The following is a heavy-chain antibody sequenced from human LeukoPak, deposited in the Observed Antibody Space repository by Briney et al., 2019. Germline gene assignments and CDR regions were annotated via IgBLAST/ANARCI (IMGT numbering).Heavy chain of an antibody. D-gene: IGHD1-1*01. Sequence: PWGSLRLSRAASGFPFSSYSINWVRQAPGKGLEWVSSISSSSSYIYYADSVKGRFTISRDNAKNSLYLQMNSLRAEDTAVYYCARDVERRPAFDIWGQGTMVTVSS. J-gene: IGHJ3*02. CDR3: ARDVERRPAFDI. V-gene: IGHV3-21*01. CDR2: ISSSSSYI. CDR1: GFPFSSYS.